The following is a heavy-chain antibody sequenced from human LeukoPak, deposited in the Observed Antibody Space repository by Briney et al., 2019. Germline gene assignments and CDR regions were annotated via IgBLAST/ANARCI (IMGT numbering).Heavy chain of an antibody. D-gene: IGHD6-13*01. CDR2: ITGSGGWA. V-gene: IGHV3-23*01. J-gene: IGHJ4*02. Sequence: PGGSLRLSCAASGLTFSSYAMMWLRQAPGKGLEWVSAITGSGGWALYADSVKGRFTISRDNSKNTLYLQMSSLRAEDTAVYYCAKAAARAYWGQGTLVTVSS. CDR3: AKAAARAY. CDR1: GLTFSSYA.